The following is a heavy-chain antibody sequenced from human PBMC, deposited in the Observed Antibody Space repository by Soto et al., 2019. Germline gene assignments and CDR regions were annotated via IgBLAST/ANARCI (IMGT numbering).Heavy chain of an antibody. Sequence: GGSLRLSCAASGFTFRSYSMTWVRQAPGKGLEWVSSISSTSGYIYYVDSVKGRFIISRDNAKNSLYLQMNSLRAEDTAVYYCVRDSGAGDFYYYYYMDVWGKGTTVTVSS. D-gene: IGHD3-10*01. V-gene: IGHV3-21*01. CDR1: GFTFRSYS. CDR3: VRDSGAGDFYYYYYMDV. CDR2: ISSTSGYI. J-gene: IGHJ6*03.